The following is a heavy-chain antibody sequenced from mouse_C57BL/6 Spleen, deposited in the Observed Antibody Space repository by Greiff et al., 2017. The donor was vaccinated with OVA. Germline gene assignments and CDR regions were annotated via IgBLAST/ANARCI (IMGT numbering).Heavy chain of an antibody. J-gene: IGHJ2*01. CDR3: ARSPTTVVDDY. V-gene: IGHV1-82*01. CDR2: IYPGDGDT. Sequence: QVQLQQSGPELVKPGASVKISCKASGYAFSSSWMNWVKQRPGKGLEWIGRIYPGDGDTNYNGKFKGKATLTADKSSSTAYMQLSSLTSEDSAVYFCARSPTTVVDDYWGQGTTLTVSS. CDR1: GYAFSSSW. D-gene: IGHD1-1*01.